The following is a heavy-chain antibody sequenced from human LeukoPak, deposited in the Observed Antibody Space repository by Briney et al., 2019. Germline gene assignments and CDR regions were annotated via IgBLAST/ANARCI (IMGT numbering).Heavy chain of an antibody. CDR2: ISAYNGNT. CDR3: ARTPYDSSGYYGKYYFDY. D-gene: IGHD3-22*01. CDR1: GYTFNTYD. V-gene: IGHV1-18*01. J-gene: IGHJ4*02. Sequence: ASVKVSCKASGYTFNTYDINWVRQVPGQGLEWMGWISAYNGNTNYAQKLQGRVTMTTDTSTSTAYMELRSLRSDDTAVYYCARTPYDSSGYYGKYYFDYWGQGTLVTVSS.